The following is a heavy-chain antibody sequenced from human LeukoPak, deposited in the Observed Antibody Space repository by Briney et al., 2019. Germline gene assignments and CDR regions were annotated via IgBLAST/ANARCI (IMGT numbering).Heavy chain of an antibody. D-gene: IGHD3-22*01. V-gene: IGHV1-69*13. CDR3: ARDRDDSSGYYYGRVLEY. J-gene: IGHJ4*02. CDR1: GGTFSRYA. Sequence: GASVKVSCKASGGTFSRYAISWVRQAPGQGLEWMGGIIPMYGTTNYAQKFQGRVTITADESTSTAYMELCSLRSEDTALYYCARDRDDSSGYYYGRVLEYWGQGTLVTVSS. CDR2: IIPMYGTT.